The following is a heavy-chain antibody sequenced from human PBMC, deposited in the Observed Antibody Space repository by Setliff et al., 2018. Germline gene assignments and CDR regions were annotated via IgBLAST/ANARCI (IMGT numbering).Heavy chain of an antibody. CDR3: ARTSRGGPFDY. CDR2: INPNSGGT. CDR1: GYTFGAHY. Sequence: ASVKVSCKASGYTFGAHYIHWVRQAPGQGFEWMGWINPNSGGTNYAQKFQGRVTMTRDTSISTAYMELSRLRSDDTAVYYCARTSRGGPFDYWGQGTLVTVSS. D-gene: IGHD2-15*01. V-gene: IGHV1-2*02. J-gene: IGHJ4*02.